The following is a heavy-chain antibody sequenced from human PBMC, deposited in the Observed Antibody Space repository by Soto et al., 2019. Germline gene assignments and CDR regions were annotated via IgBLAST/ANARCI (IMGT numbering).Heavy chain of an antibody. CDR3: STTGLEY. CDR2: IKSKTDGGTI. J-gene: IGHJ4*02. Sequence: EVQFVESGGGSVKPGGSLRLSCAVSGSTFADAWMNWVRQAPGKGLEWVGRIKSKTDGGTIDYAAPVKGRFTISRDDSQDTLYLQMNSLKTEDTAVYYCSTTGLEYWGQGTLVTVSS. V-gene: IGHV3-15*07. CDR1: GSTFADAW.